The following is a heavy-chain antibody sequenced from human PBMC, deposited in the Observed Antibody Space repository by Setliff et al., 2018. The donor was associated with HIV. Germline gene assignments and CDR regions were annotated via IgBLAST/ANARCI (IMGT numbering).Heavy chain of an antibody. CDR2: IDRDGNT. D-gene: IGHD6-19*01. CDR3: ARHGARGQWLVFPPFDY. CDR1: GGSFTGFY. V-gene: IGHV4-34*01. J-gene: IGHJ4*02. Sequence: SETLSLTCTVYGGSFTGFYWSWIRQAPGKGLEWIGEIDRDGNTNYNPSLKRRLSISVDTSKNQFSLKLSSVTAADTAVYYCARHGARGQWLVFPPFDYWGQGTLVTVSS.